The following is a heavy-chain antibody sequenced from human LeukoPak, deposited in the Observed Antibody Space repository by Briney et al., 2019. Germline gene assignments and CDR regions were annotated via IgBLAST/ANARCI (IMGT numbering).Heavy chain of an antibody. V-gene: IGHV3-7*01. J-gene: IGHJ4*02. Sequence: GGSVRLSCAASGFTFSSYLMTWVRQAPGKGLEWVANIKPDGDEKYYVDSVKGRFTISRDNTNNSLFLEMNSLRADDTAVYYCARDRGSSSYYDYWGQGTLVSVSS. CDR2: IKPDGDEK. D-gene: IGHD6-13*01. CDR3: ARDRGSSSYYDY. CDR1: GFTFSSYL.